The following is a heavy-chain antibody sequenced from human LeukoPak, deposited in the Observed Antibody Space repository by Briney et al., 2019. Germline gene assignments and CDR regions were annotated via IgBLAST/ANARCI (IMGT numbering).Heavy chain of an antibody. CDR3: ARRQRLLWFGELLRDDYYGMDV. V-gene: IGHV3-30*04. D-gene: IGHD3-10*01. CDR2: ISYDGSNK. J-gene: IGHJ6*04. Sequence: GRSLRLSCAASGFTFSSYVHWVRQDPGKGLEWVAVISYDGSNKYYADSVKGRFTISRDNSKNTLYLQMNSLRAEDTAVYYCARRQRLLWFGELLRDDYYGMDVWGKGTTVTVSS. CDR1: GFTFSSY.